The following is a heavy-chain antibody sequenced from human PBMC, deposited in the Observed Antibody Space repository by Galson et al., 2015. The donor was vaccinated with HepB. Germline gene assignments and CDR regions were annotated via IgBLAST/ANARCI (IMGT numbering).Heavy chain of an antibody. CDR2: ISSSSSYI. CDR1: GFTFSSYS. J-gene: IGHJ3*02. Sequence: SLRLSCAASGFTFSSYSMNWVRQAPGKGLEWVSSISSSSSYIYYADSVKGRFTISRDNAKNSLYLQMNSLRAEDTAVYYCARDSGLLWFGDSPGGAFDIWGQGTMVTVSS. CDR3: ARDSGLLWFGDSPGGAFDI. D-gene: IGHD3-10*01. V-gene: IGHV3-21*01.